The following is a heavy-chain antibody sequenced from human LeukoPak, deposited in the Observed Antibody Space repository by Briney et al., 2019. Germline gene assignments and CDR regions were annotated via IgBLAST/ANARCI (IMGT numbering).Heavy chain of an antibody. J-gene: IGHJ4*02. V-gene: IGHV4-59*08. CDR2: VHYSGST. Sequence: SETLSLTCTVSGDSISGYYWSWIRQPPGKGLEWIGNVHYSGSTTYHPTLQSRVTISVDTSKKQFSLKLRSVTAADSAVYYCARHSSLQGYYFDYWGRGTLVTVSS. D-gene: IGHD6-6*01. CDR3: ARHSSLQGYYFDY. CDR1: GDSISGYY.